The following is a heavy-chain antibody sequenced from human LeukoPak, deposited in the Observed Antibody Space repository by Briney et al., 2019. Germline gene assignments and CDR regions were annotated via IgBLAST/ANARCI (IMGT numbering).Heavy chain of an antibody. J-gene: IGHJ4*02. V-gene: IGHV4-59*08. CDR2: IYYSGST. Sequence: SGTLSLTCTVSGGSISSYYWSWIRQPPGKGLEWIGYIYYSGSTNYNPSLKSRVTISVDTSKNQFSLKLSSVTAADTAVYYCASGGNYYDSSGYYYVFDYWGRGTLVTVSS. CDR1: GGSISSYY. CDR3: ASGGNYYDSSGYYYVFDY. D-gene: IGHD3-22*01.